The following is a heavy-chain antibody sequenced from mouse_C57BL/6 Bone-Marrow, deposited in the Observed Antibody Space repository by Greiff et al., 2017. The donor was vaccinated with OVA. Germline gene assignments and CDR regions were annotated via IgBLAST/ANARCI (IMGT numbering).Heavy chain of an antibody. Sequence: QVQLQQSGAELARPGASVKLSCKASGYTFTSYGISWVKQRTGQGLEWIGEIYPRSGNTYYNEKFKGKATLTADKSSSTAYMELRSLTSEDSAVYFCARGTAQAGVFDYWGQGTTLTVSS. D-gene: IGHD3-2*02. CDR1: GYTFTSYG. J-gene: IGHJ2*01. CDR2: IYPRSGNT. V-gene: IGHV1-81*01. CDR3: ARGTAQAGVFDY.